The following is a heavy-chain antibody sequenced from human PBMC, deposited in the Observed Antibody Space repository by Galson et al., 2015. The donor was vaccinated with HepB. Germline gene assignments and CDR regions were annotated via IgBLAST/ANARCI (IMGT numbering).Heavy chain of an antibody. CDR2: ISYDGNNK. CDR3: AKVYSTSWYPIRTWIDY. D-gene: IGHD6-13*01. CDR1: GFTFSNYG. V-gene: IGHV3-30*18. Sequence: SLRLSCAASGFTFSNYGMHWVRQAPGKGLEWVAVISYDGNNKYYADSVKGRFTISRDNFKNTLRLQMNSLRAEDTAVYYCAKVYSTSWYPIRTWIDYWGQGTLVTVSS. J-gene: IGHJ4*02.